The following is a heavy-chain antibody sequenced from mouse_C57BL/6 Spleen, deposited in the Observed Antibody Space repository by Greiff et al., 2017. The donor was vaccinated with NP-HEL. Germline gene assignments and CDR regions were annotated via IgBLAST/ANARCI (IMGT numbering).Heavy chain of an antibody. Sequence: QVQLQQPGAELVKPGASVKMSCKASGYTFTSYWITWVKQRPGQGLEWIGDIYPGSGSTNYNEKFKSKATLTVATSSSTAYMPLSSLTSEDAAVYYGARQAYYINYDWYFDVWGTGTTVTVSS. J-gene: IGHJ1*03. CDR3: ARQAYYINYDWYFDV. CDR2: IYPGSGST. CDR1: GYTFTSYW. V-gene: IGHV1-55*01. D-gene: IGHD2-5*01.